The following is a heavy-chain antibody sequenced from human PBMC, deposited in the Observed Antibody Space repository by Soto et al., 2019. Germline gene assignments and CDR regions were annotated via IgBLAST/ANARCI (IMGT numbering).Heavy chain of an antibody. Sequence: SETLSLTCTVSGGSISSGGYYWSWIRQHPGKGLEWIGYIYYSGSTYYNPSLKSRVTISVDTSKNRFSLKLSSVTAADTAVYYCARGADYDILTDTFLDYWGQGTLVTVSS. CDR3: ARGADYDILTDTFLDY. CDR1: GGSISSGGYY. V-gene: IGHV4-31*03. CDR2: IYYSGST. J-gene: IGHJ4*02. D-gene: IGHD3-9*01.